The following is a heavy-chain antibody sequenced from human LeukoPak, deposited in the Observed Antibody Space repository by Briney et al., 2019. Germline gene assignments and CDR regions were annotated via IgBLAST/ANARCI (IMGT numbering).Heavy chain of an antibody. J-gene: IGHJ6*02. D-gene: IGHD3-16*01. CDR1: GFTFSSYE. CDR2: ISSSGTTI. Sequence: PGGSLPLSCAASGFTFSSYEMNWVRQAPRKGLEWISYISSSGTTILYADSVKGRFTISRDNAKNSLYLQMNSLRAEDTAVYYCARGLGRMDDWGQGTTVTVSS. V-gene: IGHV3-48*03. CDR3: ARGLGRMDD.